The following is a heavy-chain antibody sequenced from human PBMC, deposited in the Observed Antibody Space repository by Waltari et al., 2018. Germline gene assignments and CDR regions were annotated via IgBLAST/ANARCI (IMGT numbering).Heavy chain of an antibody. D-gene: IGHD3-3*01. CDR2: INPNSGGT. J-gene: IGHJ4*02. Sequence: QVQLVQSGAEVKKPGASVKVSCKASGYTFTGYYMHWVRQAPGQGLEWMGRINPNSGGTNYAQKFQGRVTMTRDTSISTAYMELSRLRSDDTAVYYCARDLEYYDFWSGYSLSLDYWGQGTLVTVSS. V-gene: IGHV1-2*06. CDR3: ARDLEYYDFWSGYSLSLDY. CDR1: GYTFTGYY.